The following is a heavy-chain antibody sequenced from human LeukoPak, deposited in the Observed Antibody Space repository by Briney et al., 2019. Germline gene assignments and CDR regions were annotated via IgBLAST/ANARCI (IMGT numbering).Heavy chain of an antibody. CDR3: ARVPQTGYSSGWADY. Sequence: ASVKVSCKASGGTFSSYAISWVRQAPGQGLEWMGRIIPILGIANYAQKFQGRVTITADKSTSTAYMELSSLRSEDTAVYYCARVPQTGYSSGWADYWGQGTLVTVSS. J-gene: IGHJ4*02. V-gene: IGHV1-69*04. CDR2: IIPILGIA. D-gene: IGHD6-19*01. CDR1: GGTFSSYA.